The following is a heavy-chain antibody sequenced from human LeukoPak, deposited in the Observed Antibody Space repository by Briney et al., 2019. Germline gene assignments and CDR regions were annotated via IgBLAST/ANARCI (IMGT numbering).Heavy chain of an antibody. CDR1: GFTVSSNY. D-gene: IGHD3-22*01. Sequence: GGSLRLSCAASGFTVSSNYMSWVRQAPGKGLEWVSVIYSGGSTYYADSVKGRFTISRDNSKNTLYLQMNSLRPEDTAVYYCARELVITLAHYFDYWGQGTLVTVSS. V-gene: IGHV3-66*01. CDR2: IYSGGST. J-gene: IGHJ4*02. CDR3: ARELVITLAHYFDY.